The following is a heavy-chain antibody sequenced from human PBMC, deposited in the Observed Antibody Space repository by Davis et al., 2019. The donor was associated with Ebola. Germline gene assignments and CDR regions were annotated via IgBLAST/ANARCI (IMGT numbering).Heavy chain of an antibody. CDR2: ISYDGSNK. CDR1: GFTFSSYA. CDR3: ARDRDYYDRSAYHPRGWLDT. V-gene: IGHV3-30-3*01. J-gene: IGHJ5*02. D-gene: IGHD3-22*01. Sequence: GESLKISCAASGFTFSSYAMHWVRQAPGKGLEWVAVISYDGSNKYYADSVKGRFTISRDNSKNTLYLQMNSLRAEDTAVYYCARDRDYYDRSAYHPRGWLDTWGQGTLVIVSS.